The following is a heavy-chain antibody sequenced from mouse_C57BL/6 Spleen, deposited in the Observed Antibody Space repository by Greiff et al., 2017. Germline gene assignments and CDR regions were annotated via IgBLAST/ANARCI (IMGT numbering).Heavy chain of an antibody. J-gene: IGHJ4*01. V-gene: IGHV5-16*01. D-gene: IGHD1-1*01. CDR2: INYDGSST. CDR1: GFTFSDYY. CDR3: ARDHYYGSSGLYGMDY. Sequence: DVQLVESEGGLVQPGSSMKLSCTASGFTFSDYYMAWVRQVPEKGLEWVANINYDGSSTYYLDSLKSRFIISRDNAKNILYLQMSSLKSEDTATYYCARDHYYGSSGLYGMDYWGQGTSVTVSS.